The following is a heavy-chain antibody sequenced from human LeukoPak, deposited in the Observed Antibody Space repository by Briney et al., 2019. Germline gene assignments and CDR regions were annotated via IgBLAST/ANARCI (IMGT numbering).Heavy chain of an antibody. CDR2: INHSGST. J-gene: IGHJ4*02. CDR1: GGSFSGYY. D-gene: IGHD6-6*01. CDR3: ARVRRYSSSKGDYFDY. V-gene: IGHV4-34*01. Sequence: PSETLSLTCAVYGGSFSGYYWSWIRQPPGKGLEWIGEINHSGSTNYNPSLKSRVTISVVTSKNQFSLKLSSVTAADTAVYYCARVRRYSSSKGDYFDYWGQGTLVTVSS.